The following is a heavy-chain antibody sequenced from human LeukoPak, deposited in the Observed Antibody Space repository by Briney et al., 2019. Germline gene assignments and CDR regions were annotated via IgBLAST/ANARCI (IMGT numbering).Heavy chain of an antibody. J-gene: IGHJ4*02. CDR2: ISAEGDIQ. V-gene: IGHV3-30-3*01. CDR1: GFRFSSYD. CDR3: TRDMIRGVPDYIDY. Sequence: GGSLRLSCAATGFRFSSYDMHWVRQAPGKGLEWVAAISAEGDIQIYLDSVMGRFTISRDNSKSTLYLQMNSLRIEDTGFYYCTRDMIRGVPDYIDYWGQGTLVTVSS. D-gene: IGHD3-10*01.